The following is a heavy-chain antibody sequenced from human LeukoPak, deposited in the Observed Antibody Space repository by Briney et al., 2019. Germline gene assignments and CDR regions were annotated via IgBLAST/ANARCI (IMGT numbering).Heavy chain of an antibody. Sequence: SETLSLTCTVSGGSISSYYWSWIRQPPGKGLEWIWYIYYSGSTNYNPSLKSRVTISVDTSKNQFSLRLSSVTAADTAVYYCARRDYCTSTSCYESYNWFDPWGQGTLVTVSS. V-gene: IGHV4-59*12. J-gene: IGHJ5*02. CDR1: GGSISSYY. D-gene: IGHD2-2*01. CDR2: IYYSGST. CDR3: ARRDYCTSTSCYESYNWFDP.